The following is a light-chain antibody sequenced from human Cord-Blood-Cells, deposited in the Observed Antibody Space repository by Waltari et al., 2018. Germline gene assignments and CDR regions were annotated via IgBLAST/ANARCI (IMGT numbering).Light chain of an antibody. CDR1: QNISNY. CDR3: QQYDNLPFT. Sequence: DIQMNQSPSSLSASVGDRVTITCQASQNISNYLNWYQQKPGKAPKLLIYDASNLETGVPSRFSGNGSGTDFTFTISSLQPEDIATYYCQQYDNLPFTFGPGTKVDIK. CDR2: DAS. V-gene: IGKV1-33*01. J-gene: IGKJ3*01.